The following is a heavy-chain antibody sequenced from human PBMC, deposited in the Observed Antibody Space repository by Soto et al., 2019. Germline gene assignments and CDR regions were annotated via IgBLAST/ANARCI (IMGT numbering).Heavy chain of an antibody. D-gene: IGHD3-22*01. Sequence: PGGSLRLSCAASGFTFSSYAMHWVRQAPGKGLEWVAVISYDGSNKYYADSVKGRFTISRDNSKNTLYLQMNSLRAEGTAVYYCARDPRDMIVADDAFDIWGQGTMVTVSS. V-gene: IGHV3-30-3*01. CDR2: ISYDGSNK. CDR1: GFTFSSYA. CDR3: ARDPRDMIVADDAFDI. J-gene: IGHJ3*02.